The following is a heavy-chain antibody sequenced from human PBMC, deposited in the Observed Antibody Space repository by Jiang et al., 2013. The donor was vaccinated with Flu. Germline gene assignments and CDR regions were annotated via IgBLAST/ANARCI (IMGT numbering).Heavy chain of an antibody. D-gene: IGHD3-3*01. Sequence: VQLVESGPGLVKPSQTLSLTCTVSGGSIISDDFYWSWVRQPPGKGLEWVGYIYYSGSNDYNPSLKSRLNMSVDTSKNQFYMKLTSVTAADTAVYYCARGNMVFGVAGFDYWGQGTLVTVSS. CDR1: GGSIISDDFY. CDR2: IYYSGSN. CDR3: ARGNMVFGVAGFDY. V-gene: IGHV4-30-4*01. J-gene: IGHJ4*02.